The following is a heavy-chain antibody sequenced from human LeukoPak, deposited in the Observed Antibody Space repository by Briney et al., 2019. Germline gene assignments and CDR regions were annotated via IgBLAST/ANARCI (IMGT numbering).Heavy chain of an antibody. CDR2: IKEDGGEK. CDR3: AKDTPTTGYHLDS. V-gene: IGHV3-7*01. J-gene: IGHJ4*02. Sequence: GGSLRLSCAASGFPFNTFWMSWVRQAPGKGLEWVVNIKEDGGEKYYVDSVKGRFTISRDNSENTLYLQINSLRVEDTAVYYCAKDTPTTGYHLDSWGQGTLVTVSS. D-gene: IGHD1-1*01. CDR1: GFPFNTFW.